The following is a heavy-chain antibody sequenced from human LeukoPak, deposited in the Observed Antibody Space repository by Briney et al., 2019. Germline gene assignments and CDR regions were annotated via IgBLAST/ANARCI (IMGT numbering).Heavy chain of an antibody. CDR1: GDSISLSFYY. J-gene: IGHJ4*02. CDR2: VYYSGTT. V-gene: IGHV4-39*07. Sequence: SETLSLTCSVSGDSISLSFYYWGWIRQPPGKALEWIGSVYYSGTTYYNPSLKSRVTISVETSKNQFSLKLSSVTAADTAVYYCARDGRFPPEVLPRYFDYWGQGTLVTVSS. D-gene: IGHD1-26*01. CDR3: ARDGRFPPEVLPRYFDY.